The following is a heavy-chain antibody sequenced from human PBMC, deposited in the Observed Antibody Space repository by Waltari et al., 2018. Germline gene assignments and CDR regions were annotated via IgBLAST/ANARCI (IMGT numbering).Heavy chain of an antibody. J-gene: IGHJ4*02. D-gene: IGHD2-15*01. CDR2: ISGNGVVA. CDR1: GFTFDHYA. Sequence: EVQLWESGGALVQPGGSLRLSCAASGFTFDHYAMIWVRQTPGRGLEWVSAISGNGVVAYYADSVKGRFTISRDNSKNTLYLQMNSLRVEDTALYFCAKRRGYCTSSNCYSADYWGQGTLVTVSS. CDR3: AKRRGYCTSSNCYSADY. V-gene: IGHV3-23*01.